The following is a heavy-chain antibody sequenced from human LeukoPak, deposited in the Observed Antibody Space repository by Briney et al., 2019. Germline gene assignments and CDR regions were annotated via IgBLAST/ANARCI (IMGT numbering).Heavy chain of an antibody. CDR2: IYHSGST. Sequence: SETLSLTCAVSGGSISSGGYSWRWIRQPPGKGLEWIGYIYHSGSTYYNPSLKSRVTISVDRSKNQFSLKLSSVTAADTAVYYCARGRDGHNPGDWGQGTLVTVSS. J-gene: IGHJ4*02. CDR1: GGSISSGGYS. CDR3: ARGRDGHNPGD. D-gene: IGHD5-24*01. V-gene: IGHV4-30-2*01.